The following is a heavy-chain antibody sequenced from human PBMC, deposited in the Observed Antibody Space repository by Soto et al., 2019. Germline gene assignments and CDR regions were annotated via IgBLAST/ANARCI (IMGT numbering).Heavy chain of an antibody. CDR2: IKSKTDGGTT. Sequence: EVQLVESGGDLVKPGGSLRLSCAASGFTFSNAWMNWVRQAPGKGLEWVGRIKSKTDGGTTDYAAPVKGRFTISRDDSKNTLYLQMNSLKTEDTALYYCTTGAPYCTNGVCYEAFDYWGQGTLVTVSS. CDR3: TTGAPYCTNGVCYEAFDY. CDR1: GFTFSNAW. J-gene: IGHJ4*02. D-gene: IGHD2-8*01. V-gene: IGHV3-15*07.